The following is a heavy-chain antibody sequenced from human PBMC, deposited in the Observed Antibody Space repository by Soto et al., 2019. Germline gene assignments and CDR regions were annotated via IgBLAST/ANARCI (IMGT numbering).Heavy chain of an antibody. CDR1: GYTFTSYG. CDR2: ISAYNGNT. J-gene: IGHJ4*02. Sequence: ASVKVSCKASGYTFTSYGISWVRQAPGQGLEWMGWISAYNGNTNYAQKLQGRVTMTTDTSTSTAYMELRSLRSDDTAVYYCARDYDFWSGYYPAMEPYFDYWGQGTLGTVAS. CDR3: ARDYDFWSGYYPAMEPYFDY. D-gene: IGHD3-3*01. V-gene: IGHV1-18*01.